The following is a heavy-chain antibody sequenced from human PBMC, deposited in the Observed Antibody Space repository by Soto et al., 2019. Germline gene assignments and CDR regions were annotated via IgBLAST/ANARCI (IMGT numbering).Heavy chain of an antibody. CDR3: ARGLMSTLVTSSHFDS. J-gene: IGHJ5*01. D-gene: IGHD6-13*01. Sequence: GGSLRLSCAGSGFSFSSHAMNWVRQAPGKGLEWLAIIAYDGNTEHYADSVKGRFTISRDNYENTVYLEMNGLRGEDTGLYYCARGLMSTLVTSSHFDSWGRGVLVTVSS. CDR2: IAYDGNTE. V-gene: IGHV3-30-3*01. CDR1: GFSFSSHA.